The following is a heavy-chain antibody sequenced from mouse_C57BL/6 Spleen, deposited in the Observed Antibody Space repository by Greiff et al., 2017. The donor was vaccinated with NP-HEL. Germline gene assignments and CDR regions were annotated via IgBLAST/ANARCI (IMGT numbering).Heavy chain of an antibody. CDR1: GYTFTDYY. CDR3: ARDRGYFDY. Sequence: VLLQQSGPVLVKPGASVKMSCKASGYTFTDYYMNWVKQSHGKSLEWIGVINPYNGGTSYNQKFKGKATLTVDKSSSTAYMELNSLTSEDSAVYYCARDRGYFDYWGQGTTLTVSS. CDR2: INPYNGGT. D-gene: IGHD2-14*01. V-gene: IGHV1-19*01. J-gene: IGHJ2*01.